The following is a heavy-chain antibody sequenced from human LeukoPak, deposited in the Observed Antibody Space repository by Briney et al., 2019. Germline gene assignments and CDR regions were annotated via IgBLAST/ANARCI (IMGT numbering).Heavy chain of an antibody. CDR3: TTPSWYMSNDAFDI. CDR1: GFTFSSYV. CDR2: IKSKTDGGTT. V-gene: IGHV3-15*01. Sequence: GGSLRLSCAASGFTFSSYVMSWVRQAPGKGLEWVGRIKSKTDGGTTDYAAPVKGRFTISRDDSKSTLYLQMNSLKTEDTAVYYCTTPSWYMSNDAFDIWGQGTMVTVSS. J-gene: IGHJ3*02. D-gene: IGHD2-8*02.